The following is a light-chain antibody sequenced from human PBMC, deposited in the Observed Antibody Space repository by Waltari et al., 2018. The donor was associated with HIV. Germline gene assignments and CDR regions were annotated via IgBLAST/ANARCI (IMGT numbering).Light chain of an antibody. Sequence: QSALTQPASVSGSPGQSITLSCTGTSSDVGGYTYVSWYQQHPGKAPKLMIYEVSNRPSGVSNRFSGSKSGNTASLTISGLQAEDEADYYCSSYTSSSWVFGGGTKLTVL. V-gene: IGLV2-14*01. CDR2: EVS. CDR3: SSYTSSSWV. CDR1: SSDVGGYTY. J-gene: IGLJ3*02.